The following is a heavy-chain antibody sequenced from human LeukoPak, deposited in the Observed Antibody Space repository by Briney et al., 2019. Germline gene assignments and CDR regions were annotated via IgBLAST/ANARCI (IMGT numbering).Heavy chain of an antibody. D-gene: IGHD6-13*01. CDR3: ARSYSSSQSNCFDP. J-gene: IGHJ5*02. V-gene: IGHV3-30*14. CDR2: ILYDGNNK. CDR1: GFTFSNYA. Sequence: GRSLRLSCAASGFTFSNYAMHCVRQAPGKGLEWVALILYDGNNKYYADSVKGRFTISRDNSKNTLFLQMNSLRAEDTAVYYCARSYSSSQSNCFDPWGQGTLVTVSS.